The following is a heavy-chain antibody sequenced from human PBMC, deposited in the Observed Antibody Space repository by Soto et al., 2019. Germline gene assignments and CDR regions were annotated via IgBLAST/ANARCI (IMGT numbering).Heavy chain of an antibody. V-gene: IGHV1-2*02. D-gene: IGHD6-13*01. CDR3: AKERGSNSLHPSYTWLDT. Sequence: QVQLVLSGAEVKKPGASVKVSCKASGYIFTDYHIHWVRPDPGQGREVIGWINTDNGGAGSAQQFQGRVTVTRDTSKTTVYLEQSNLRYDDTAVYFCAKERGSNSLHPSYTWLDTWGQGNMITGSS. CDR1: GYIFTDYH. J-gene: IGHJ5*02. CDR2: INTDNGGA.